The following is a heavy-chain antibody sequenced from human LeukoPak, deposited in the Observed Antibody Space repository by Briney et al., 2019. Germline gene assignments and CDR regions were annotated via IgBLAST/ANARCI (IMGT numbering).Heavy chain of an antibody. CDR1: GFTFSSYV. D-gene: IGHD3-10*01. J-gene: IGHJ4*02. V-gene: IGHV3-30*02. CDR3: AKDGVAMVRGVYFDY. CDR2: IRYDGSNK. Sequence: PGGSVRLSCAASGFTFSSYVMHWVRQAPGKGLEWVAFIRYDGSNKYYADSVKGRFTISRDNSKNTLYLQMNSLRAEDTAVYYCAKDGVAMVRGVYFDYWGQGTLVTVSS.